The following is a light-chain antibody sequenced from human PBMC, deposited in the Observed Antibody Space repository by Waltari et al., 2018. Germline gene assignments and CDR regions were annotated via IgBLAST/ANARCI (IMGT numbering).Light chain of an antibody. CDR3: QHYGTLWT. Sequence: DVQMTQSPSTLSASVGDIVTITCRASQSSTNWLAWYQQKPGKAPKLLIYRTSNLESGVPSRFSGSGSGTEFTLTISSLQADDFATYYCQHYGTLWTFGQGTKVEVK. V-gene: IGKV1-5*03. CDR2: RTS. J-gene: IGKJ1*01. CDR1: QSSTNW.